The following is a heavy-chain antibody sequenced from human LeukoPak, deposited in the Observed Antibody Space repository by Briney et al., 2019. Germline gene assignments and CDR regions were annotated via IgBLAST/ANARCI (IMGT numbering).Heavy chain of an antibody. CDR2: ISGTGDST. CDR1: GFTFSGYA. Sequence: PGGSLRISCEVSGFTFSGYAMTWVRQPPGKGLEKVSAISGTGDSTFYADSVRGRFTISRDNSKNTLFLQMSSLRAEDTAVYYCATSLVGTKGPLDDWGRGTLVTVSS. V-gene: IGHV3-23*01. CDR3: ATSLVGTKGPLDD. D-gene: IGHD2-8*02. J-gene: IGHJ4*02.